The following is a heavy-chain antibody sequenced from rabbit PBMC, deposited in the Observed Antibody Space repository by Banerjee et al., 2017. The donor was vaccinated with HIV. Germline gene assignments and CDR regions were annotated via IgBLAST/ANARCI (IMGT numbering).Heavy chain of an antibody. CDR2: IYTGSSGNT. V-gene: IGHV1S45*01. Sequence: QEQLVESGGGLVQPEGSLTLTCTASGFSFSNTYYMCWVRQAPGKGLEWIACIYTGSSGNTYYASWAKGRFTISETSSTTVTLQMTSLTAADTATYFCARGSGYVGGGYDLWGQGTLVTVS. J-gene: IGHJ3*01. D-gene: IGHD8-1*01. CDR1: GFSFSNTYY. CDR3: ARGSGYVGGGYDL.